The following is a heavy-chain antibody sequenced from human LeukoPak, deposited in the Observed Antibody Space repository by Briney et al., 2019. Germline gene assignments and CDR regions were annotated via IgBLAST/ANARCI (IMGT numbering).Heavy chain of an antibody. CDR1: GYTFTTYA. CDR3: ARDPIGSRWPYYFDY. V-gene: IGHV1-3*01. D-gene: IGHD6-13*01. CDR2: INAGNGNT. Sequence: ASVNVSCKASGYTFTTYAMHWVRQAPGQRLEWMGWINAGNGNTKYSQKFQARVTITRDTSASTAYMELSSLRSEDTAVYYCARDPIGSRWPYYFDYWGQGTLVTVSS. J-gene: IGHJ4*02.